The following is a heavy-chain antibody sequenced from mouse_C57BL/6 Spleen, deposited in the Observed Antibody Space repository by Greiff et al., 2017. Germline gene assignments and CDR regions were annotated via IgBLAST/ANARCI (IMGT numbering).Heavy chain of an antibody. V-gene: IGHV5-9-1*02. D-gene: IGHD1-1*01. Sequence: EVKLVESGEGLVKPGGSVKLSCAASGFTFSSYAMSWVRQTPEKRLEWVAYISSGGDYIYYADTVKGRFTISRDNARNTLYLQMSSLKSEDTAMYYCTREGTTVGRGYFEGWGTGTTVTVSS. CDR1: GFTFSSYA. CDR3: TREGTTVGRGYFEG. J-gene: IGHJ1*03. CDR2: ISSGGDYI.